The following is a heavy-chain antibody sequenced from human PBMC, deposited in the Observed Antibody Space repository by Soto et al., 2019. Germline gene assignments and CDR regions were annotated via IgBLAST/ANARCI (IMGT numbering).Heavy chain of an antibody. D-gene: IGHD1-26*01. CDR2: TYYRSKWYN. CDR1: GDSFSSSSVT. CDR3: VRLIGNSWLDF. Sequence: PSQTLSLTCAISGDSFSSSSVTWNWIRQSPSRGLEWLGRTYYRSKWYNDYAESVKSRITINPDTSKNQFSLHLNSVTPEDTAVYYCVRLIGNSWLDFWAQGTLVTVAS. J-gene: IGHJ5*01. V-gene: IGHV6-1*01.